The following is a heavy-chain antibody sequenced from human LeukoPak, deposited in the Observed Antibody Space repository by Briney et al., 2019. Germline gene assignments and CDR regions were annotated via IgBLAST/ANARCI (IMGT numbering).Heavy chain of an antibody. CDR3: ARDEYGFGDGYNSGYYFDY. CDR1: GFTFSDYY. V-gene: IGHV3-11*01. Sequence: PGGSLRLSCAAPGFTFSDYYMSWLRQAPGKGLEWVSYISGSGSTIYYADSGKGRFTISRDNAKNSLYLQMNSLRAEDTAVYYCARDEYGFGDGYNSGYYFDYWGQGTLVTVSS. D-gene: IGHD5-24*01. J-gene: IGHJ4*02. CDR2: ISGSGSTI.